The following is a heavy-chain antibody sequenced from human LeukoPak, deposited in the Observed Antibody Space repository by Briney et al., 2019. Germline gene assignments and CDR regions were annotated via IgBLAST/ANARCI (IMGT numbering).Heavy chain of an antibody. D-gene: IGHD5-18*01. J-gene: IGHJ4*02. V-gene: IGHV4-59*01. CDR3: ARGGSNYGL. CDR1: GASISSYY. Sequence: SQTLSLTCTVAGASISSYYSSWIRHPPRNGLEWIGFIYYSGSTNYNPSLKSRVTISVDTSKNQFSLRLSSVTAADTAVYYCARGGSNYGLWGQGTLVTVSS. CDR2: IYYSGST.